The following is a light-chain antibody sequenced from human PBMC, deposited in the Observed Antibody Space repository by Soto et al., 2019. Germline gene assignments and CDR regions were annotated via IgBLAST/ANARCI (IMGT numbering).Light chain of an antibody. V-gene: IGKV3-20*01. Sequence: EIVLTQSPGTLSLFPGDRATLSCRASQSVSSSYLAWYQQKPGQAPRLLIYGVSSRATGIPDRFSGSGSGTDFTLTISRLEPEDFAVHHCQQYETSLPWTFGQGTKVEIK. CDR2: GVS. J-gene: IGKJ1*01. CDR3: QQYETSLPWT. CDR1: QSVSSSY.